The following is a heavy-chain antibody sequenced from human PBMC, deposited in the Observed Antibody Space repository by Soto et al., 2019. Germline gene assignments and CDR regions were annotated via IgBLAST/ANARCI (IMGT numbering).Heavy chain of an antibody. CDR3: ARLSRASFALDV. CDR1: GYNFITDW. CDR2: IDPTDSYT. V-gene: IGHV5-10-1*01. J-gene: IGHJ6*02. D-gene: IGHD3-16*01. Sequence: PGESLKISCKVSGYNFITDWISWVRQMPGKGLEWMGRIDPTDSYTKYSPSFEGHVTISADKSISTAYLQWSSLKASDSAVYYCARLSRASFALDVWGQGTTVTVS.